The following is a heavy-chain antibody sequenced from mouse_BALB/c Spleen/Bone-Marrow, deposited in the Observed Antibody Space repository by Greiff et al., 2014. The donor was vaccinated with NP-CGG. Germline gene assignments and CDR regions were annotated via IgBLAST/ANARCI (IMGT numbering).Heavy chain of an antibody. CDR1: GFNIKDTY. CDR2: IDPANGNT. CDR3: ARYYYAMDY. V-gene: IGHV14-3*02. J-gene: IGHJ4*01. Sequence: EVQGVESGAELVKPGASVKLSCTASGFNIKDTYMHWVKQRPEQGLEWIGRIDPANGNTKYDPKFQGKATITADTSSNTAYLRLSSLTSEDTAVYYCARYYYAMDYWGQGTSVTVSS.